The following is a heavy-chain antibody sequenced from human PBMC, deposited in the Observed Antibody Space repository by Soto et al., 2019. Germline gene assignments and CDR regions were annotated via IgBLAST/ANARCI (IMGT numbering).Heavy chain of an antibody. Sequence: TSETLSLTCAVYGGSFIGYYWSWIRQPPGKGLEWIGEINHSGSTNYNPSLKSRVTISVDTSKNQFSLKLSSVTAADTAVYYCASNKREMATIDYWGQGTLVTVSS. D-gene: IGHD5-12*01. CDR3: ASNKREMATIDY. CDR1: GGSFIGYY. J-gene: IGHJ4*02. V-gene: IGHV4-34*01. CDR2: INHSGST.